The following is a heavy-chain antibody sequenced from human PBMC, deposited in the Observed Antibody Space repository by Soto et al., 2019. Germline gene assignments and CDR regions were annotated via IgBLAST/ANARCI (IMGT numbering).Heavy chain of an antibody. CDR1: GFTFSSYS. V-gene: IGHV3-48*01. CDR2: ISSSSSTI. Sequence: GGSLRLSCAASGFTFSSYSMNRVRQAPGKGLEWGSYISSSSSTIYYADSVKGRFTISRDNAKNSLYLQMNSLRAEDTAVYYCARVSRYCSGGSCYPDADYYYYMDVWGKGTTVTVSS. CDR3: ARVSRYCSGGSCYPDADYYYYMDV. D-gene: IGHD2-15*01. J-gene: IGHJ6*03.